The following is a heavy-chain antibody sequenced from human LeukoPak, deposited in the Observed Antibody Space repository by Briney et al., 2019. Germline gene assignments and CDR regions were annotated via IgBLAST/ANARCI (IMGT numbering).Heavy chain of an antibody. Sequence: GGSLRLSCAASGFTFSSHSMNWVRQAPGKGLEWVSSISSSSSYIHYADSVKGRFTISRDNAKNSLYLQMNSLRAEDTAVYYCAREASSSGWYGTHWYFDFWGRGTLVTVSS. V-gene: IGHV3-21*01. J-gene: IGHJ2*01. CDR1: GFTFSSHS. CDR3: AREASSSGWYGTHWYFDF. D-gene: IGHD6-19*01. CDR2: ISSSSSYI.